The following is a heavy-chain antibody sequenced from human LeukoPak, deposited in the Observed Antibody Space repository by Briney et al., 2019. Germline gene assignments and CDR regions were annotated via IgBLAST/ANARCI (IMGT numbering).Heavy chain of an antibody. J-gene: IGHJ4*02. CDR2: FHHSGST. CDR3: ARLGDIVVVPAAIEANFDY. V-gene: IGHV4-34*01. D-gene: IGHD2-2*02. Sequence: SETLFLSCSVYGGSFSCYYWSWIRQPPEKVEEWIGEFHHSGSTNYNPSLKSQVTISVDKSNNQFSLKLSTVTAADTAVYYCARLGDIVVVPAAIEANFDYWGQGTLVTVSS. CDR1: GGSFSCYY.